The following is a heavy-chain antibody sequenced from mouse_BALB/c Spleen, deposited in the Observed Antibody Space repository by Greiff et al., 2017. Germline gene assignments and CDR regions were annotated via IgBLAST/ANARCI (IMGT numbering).Heavy chain of an antibody. Sequence: VQLKESGAELVRSGASVKLSCTASGFNIKDYYMHWVKQRPEQGLEWIGWIDPENGDTEYAPKFQGKATMTADTSSNTAYLQLSSLTSEDTAVYYCRDGSPFAYWGQGTLVTVSA. V-gene: IGHV14-4*02. CDR3: RDGSPFAY. CDR1: GFNIKDYY. D-gene: IGHD2-3*01. J-gene: IGHJ3*01. CDR2: IDPENGDT.